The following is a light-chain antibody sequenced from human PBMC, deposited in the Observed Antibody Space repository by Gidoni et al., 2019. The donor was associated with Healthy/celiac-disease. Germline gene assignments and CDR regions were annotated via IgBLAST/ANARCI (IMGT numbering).Light chain of an antibody. CDR1: PSVSSY. CDR3: QQRSNWLWT. V-gene: IGKV3-11*01. Sequence: EIVLTQSPATLSLSPGERATLSCRASPSVSSYLAWYQQKPGQAPRLPIYDASNRATGIPARLSGSGSGTDFTLTISSLEPEDFAVYYCQQRSNWLWTFXXXTKVEIK. J-gene: IGKJ1*01. CDR2: DAS.